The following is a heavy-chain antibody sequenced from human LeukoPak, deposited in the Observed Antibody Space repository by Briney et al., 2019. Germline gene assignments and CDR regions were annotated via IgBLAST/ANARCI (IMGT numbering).Heavy chain of an antibody. CDR1: GGSISRFY. V-gene: IGHV4-59*01. CDR3: ARGDTPRGYFSY. D-gene: IGHD2-15*01. Sequence: SETLSLTCTVSGGSISRFYWSWIRQPPGKGLEWIGYIYDSQTTNYNPSLKSRVYMSIDMSKNQFSLRLSSVIAADTAVYYCARGDTPRGYFSYWGQGTLVPVSS. J-gene: IGHJ4*02. CDR2: IYDSQTT.